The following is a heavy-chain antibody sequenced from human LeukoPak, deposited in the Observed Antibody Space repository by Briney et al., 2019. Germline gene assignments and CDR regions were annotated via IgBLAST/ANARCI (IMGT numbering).Heavy chain of an antibody. CDR3: AREGSSGWYYYYGMDV. CDR1: GYTFTGYY. V-gene: IGHV1-2*02. J-gene: IGHJ6*02. Sequence: ASVKVSCKASGYTFTGYYMHWVRQAPGQGLEWMGWINPNSGGTNYAQKFQGRVTMTGDTSISTAYMELSRLRSDDTAVYYCAREGSSGWYYYYGMDVWGQGTTVTVSS. CDR2: INPNSGGT. D-gene: IGHD6-19*01.